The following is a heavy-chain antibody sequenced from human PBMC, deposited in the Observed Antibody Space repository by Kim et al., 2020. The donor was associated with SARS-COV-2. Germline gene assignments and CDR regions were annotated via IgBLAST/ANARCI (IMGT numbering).Heavy chain of an antibody. CDR3: ARGMSTGWYLGYVFDI. CDR1: GGSISSSY. Sequence: SETLSLTCTVSGGSISSSYWSWIRQPPGKGLEWIGYIYYVGNTDYSPSLKSRLTISLDTSKNQFSLTLSSVTAADTAVYYCARGMSTGWYLGYVFDIWGRGTMVSVS. D-gene: IGHD6-19*01. V-gene: IGHV4-59*01. J-gene: IGHJ3*02. CDR2: IYYVGNT.